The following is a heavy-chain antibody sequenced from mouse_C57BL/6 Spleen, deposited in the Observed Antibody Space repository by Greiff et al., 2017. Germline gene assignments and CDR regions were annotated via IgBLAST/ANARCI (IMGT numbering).Heavy chain of an antibody. CDR2: INPSDSDT. V-gene: IGHV1-52*01. Sequence: VQLQQSGAELVKPGSSVKLSCKASGYTFTSYWMHWVKQRPLQGLEWIGNINPSDSDTHYNQKFKDKATLTVDKSSSTAYMQLSSLTAEDSAVYYCARGGLTTVAADYWGQGTTVTVSS. J-gene: IGHJ2*01. CDR3: ARGGLTTVAADY. D-gene: IGHD1-1*01. CDR1: GYTFTSYW.